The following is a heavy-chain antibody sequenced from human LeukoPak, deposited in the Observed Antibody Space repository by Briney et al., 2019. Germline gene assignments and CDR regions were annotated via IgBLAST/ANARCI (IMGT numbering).Heavy chain of an antibody. CDR1: GFAFSNYW. J-gene: IGHJ4*02. V-gene: IGHV3-7*01. CDR3: ARDRGYSNFDY. Sequence: GGSLRLSCAASGFAFSNYWMSWVRQAPGKGLEWVANMNEDGSEKDYVDSVKGRFTISRDDAQDSLYLQMNSLRAEDTAVYYCARDRGYSNFDYWGQGTLLTVSS. D-gene: IGHD4-11*01. CDR2: MNEDGSEK.